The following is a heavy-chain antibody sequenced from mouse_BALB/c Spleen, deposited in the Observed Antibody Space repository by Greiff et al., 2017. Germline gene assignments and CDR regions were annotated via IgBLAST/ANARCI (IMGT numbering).Heavy chain of an antibody. V-gene: IGHV1-82*01. CDR3: ARYYGYGYAMDY. D-gene: IGHD1-2*01. Sequence: VQLQQSGPELVKPGASVKISCKASGYAFSSSWMNWVKQRPGQGLEWIGRIYPGDGDTNYNGKFKGKATLTADKSSSTAYMQLSSLTSVDSAVYFCARYYGYGYAMDYWGQGTSVTVSS. J-gene: IGHJ4*01. CDR1: GYAFSSSW. CDR2: IYPGDGDT.